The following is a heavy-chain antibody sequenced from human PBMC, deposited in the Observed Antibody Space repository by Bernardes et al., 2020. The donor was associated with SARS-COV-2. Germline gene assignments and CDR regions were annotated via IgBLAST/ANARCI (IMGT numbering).Heavy chain of an antibody. CDR2: ISGPGKT. Sequence: SLRLSCEASGFTFRTYAMSWVRQAPGKGLEWVSDISGPGKTYYADSVKGRFIISRDNSKNTLYLEMNSLRAEDTAVYYCAKELAYGTTWRDYKYYFGMDVWGQGTTVTVSS. V-gene: IGHV3-23*01. D-gene: IGHD2-8*01. CDR1: GFTFRTYA. CDR3: AKELAYGTTWRDYKYYFGMDV. J-gene: IGHJ6*02.